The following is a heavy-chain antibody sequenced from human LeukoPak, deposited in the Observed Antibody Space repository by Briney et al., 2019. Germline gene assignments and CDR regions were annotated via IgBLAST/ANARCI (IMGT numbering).Heavy chain of an antibody. Sequence: PSETLSLTSTVSGGSISVYYRSWIRQPAGEGLEWIGHIYTIGITNYTPSPKSRVTISVDTPKNQFSLKLSSVTAAGTAVYYFARHRGKFGGYSCPSWFDPWGQGTLVTVS. V-gene: IGHV4-4*08. CDR2: IYTIGIT. J-gene: IGHJ5*02. CDR1: GGSISVYY. D-gene: IGHD6-13*01. CDR3: ARHRGKFGGYSCPSWFDP.